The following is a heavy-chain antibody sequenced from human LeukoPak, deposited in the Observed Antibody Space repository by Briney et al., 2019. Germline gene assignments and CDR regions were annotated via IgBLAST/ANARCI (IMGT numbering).Heavy chain of an antibody. J-gene: IGHJ6*04. Sequence: GASVKVSCKASGYTFTSYDINWVRQATGQGLEWMGWMNPNSGNTGYAQKFQARITITRNTSISTDYKELSSLTSQDTAVYYCARGPFLDVWGKGTTVTVSS. CDR3: ARGPFLDV. CDR1: GYTFTSYD. V-gene: IGHV1-8*03. CDR2: MNPNSGNT.